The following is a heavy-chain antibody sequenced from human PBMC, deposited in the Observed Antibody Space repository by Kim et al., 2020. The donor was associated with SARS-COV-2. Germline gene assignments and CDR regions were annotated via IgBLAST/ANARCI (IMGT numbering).Heavy chain of an antibody. V-gene: IGHV3-30*18. CDR1: GFTFSSYG. CDR2: ISYDGSNK. CDR3: AKSDELRFDDAFDI. Sequence: GGSLRLSCAASGFTFSSYGMHWVRQAPGKGLEWVAVISYDGSNKYYADSVKGRFTISRDNSKNTLYLQMNSLRAEDTAVYYCAKSDELRFDDAFDIWGQGTMVTVSS. D-gene: IGHD3-16*01. J-gene: IGHJ3*02.